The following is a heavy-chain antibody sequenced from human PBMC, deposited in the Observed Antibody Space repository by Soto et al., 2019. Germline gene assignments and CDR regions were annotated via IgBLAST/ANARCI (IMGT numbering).Heavy chain of an antibody. CDR3: ARGRRYTSSWYWFDP. Sequence: SETLSLTCTVSGSSISSGDYYWIWIRQHPGKGLEWIGYIYYSGRTNYNPSLKSRVIISVDTSKNQFSLKLTSVTAADTAVYYCARGRRYTSSWYWFDPWGQGTLVTVSS. CDR1: GSSISSGDYY. V-gene: IGHV4-31*03. J-gene: IGHJ5*02. CDR2: IYYSGRT. D-gene: IGHD6-13*01.